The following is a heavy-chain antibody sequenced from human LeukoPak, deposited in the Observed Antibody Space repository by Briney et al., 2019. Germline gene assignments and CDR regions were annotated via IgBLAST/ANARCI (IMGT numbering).Heavy chain of an antibody. CDR1: GGSISSGDYY. CDR3: ARGITYGDYLDY. V-gene: IGHV4-30-4*08. D-gene: IGHD4-17*01. CDR2: IYYSGST. J-gene: IGHJ4*02. Sequence: PSQTLSLTCTVSGGSISSGDYYWSWIRQPPGEGLEWIGYIYYSGSTYYNPSLKSRVTISVDTSKNQFSLKLSSVTAADTAVYYCARGITYGDYLDYWGQGTLVTVSS.